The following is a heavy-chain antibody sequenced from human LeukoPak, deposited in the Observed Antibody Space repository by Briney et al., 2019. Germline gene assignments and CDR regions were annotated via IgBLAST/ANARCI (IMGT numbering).Heavy chain of an antibody. V-gene: IGHV3-21*01. D-gene: IGHD1-14*01. Sequence: GGSLRLSCAASGFTFSSYSMKWVRQAPGKGLEWVSSISSSSSYIYYADSVEGRFTISRDNAKNSLYLQMNSLRAEDTAVYYCASPGAPTGFDYWGQGTLVTVSS. CDR1: GFTFSSYS. J-gene: IGHJ4*02. CDR3: ASPGAPTGFDY. CDR2: ISSSSSYI.